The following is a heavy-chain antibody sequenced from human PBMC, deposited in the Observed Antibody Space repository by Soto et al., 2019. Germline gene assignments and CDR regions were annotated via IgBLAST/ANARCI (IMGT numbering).Heavy chain of an antibody. CDR1: GYTFTSYG. CDR2: ISAYNGNT. J-gene: IGHJ5*02. Sequence: ASVKVSCKASGYTFTSYGISWVRQAPGQGLEWMGWISAYNGNTNYAQKLQGRVTMTTDTSTSTAYMELRSLRSDDTAVYYCARVPASSSRPFRWFDPWGKGTLVTVSS. CDR3: ARVPASSSRPFRWFDP. D-gene: IGHD6-13*01. V-gene: IGHV1-18*01.